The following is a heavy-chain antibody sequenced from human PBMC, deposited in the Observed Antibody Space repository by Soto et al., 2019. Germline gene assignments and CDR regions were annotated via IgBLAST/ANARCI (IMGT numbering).Heavy chain of an antibody. CDR3: ARVTAMALGAFDI. V-gene: IGHV3-21*01. CDR2: ISSSSSYI. D-gene: IGHD5-18*01. CDR1: GFTFSSYS. J-gene: IGHJ3*02. Sequence: EVQLVESGGGLVKPGGSLRLSCAASGFTFSSYSMNWVRQAPGKGLEWVSSISSSSSYIYYADSEKGRFTISRDNAKNSLYLQMNSLRAEDTAVYYCARVTAMALGAFDIWGQGTMVTVSS.